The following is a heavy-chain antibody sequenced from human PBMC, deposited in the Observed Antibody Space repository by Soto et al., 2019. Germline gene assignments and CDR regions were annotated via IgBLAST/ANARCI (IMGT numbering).Heavy chain of an antibody. CDR2: IYSGGST. D-gene: IGHD6-19*01. V-gene: IGHV3-53*01. J-gene: IGHJ4*02. CDR3: ARASSGWLYYFDY. Sequence: GGSLRLSCAASGFTVSSNYMSWVRQAPGKGLEWVSVIYSGGSTYYADSVKGRFTISRDNSKNTLYLQMNSLRAEDTVVYYCARASSGWLYYFDYWGQGTLVTVSS. CDR1: GFTVSSNY.